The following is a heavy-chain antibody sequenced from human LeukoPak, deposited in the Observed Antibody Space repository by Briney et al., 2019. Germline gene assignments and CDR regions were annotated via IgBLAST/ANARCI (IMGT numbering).Heavy chain of an antibody. Sequence: GGSLRLSCAASGFTFSIYWMTWVRQAPGKGLEWVANIKQDGSEKYYVDSVKGRFTISRDNAKNSLYLQMTSLRAEDTAVYYCARRYTSAWYDYWYFDLWGRGTLVTVTS. J-gene: IGHJ2*01. CDR1: GFTFSIYW. V-gene: IGHV3-7*01. CDR2: IKQDGSEK. CDR3: ARRYTSAWYDYWYFDL. D-gene: IGHD6-19*01.